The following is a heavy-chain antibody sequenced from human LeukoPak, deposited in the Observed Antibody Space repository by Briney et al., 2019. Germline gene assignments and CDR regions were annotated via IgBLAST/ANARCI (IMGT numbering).Heavy chain of an antibody. J-gene: IGHJ4*02. CDR1: GVSFRTYY. CDR3: ARQLYGSDY. CDR2: VNHSGYT. Sequence: PSETLSLTYGVSGVSFRTYYWSWIRQSPAKGLEWIGEVNHSGYTNYNPSLTSRVTISVAPSTNQFSLNLRSVPAADTAVYYCARQLYGSDYWGQGTLVTVSS. D-gene: IGHD4-17*01. V-gene: IGHV4-34*01.